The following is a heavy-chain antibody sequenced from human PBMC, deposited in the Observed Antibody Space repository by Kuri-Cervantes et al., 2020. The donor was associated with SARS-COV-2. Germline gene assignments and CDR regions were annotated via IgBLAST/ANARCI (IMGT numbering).Heavy chain of an antibody. CDR3: YCAPKEGFDS. Sequence: ASVKVSCEAPETTFPNYDINWVRQATGQGLEWMGMVKTNSGNTLYAQIFRGRVTMTRDTSTSTVYLELSSLTSEDTAIYYCYCAPKEGFDSWGQGTLVTVSS. J-gene: IGHJ4*02. D-gene: IGHD2-21*01. V-gene: IGHV1-8*01. CDR1: ETTFPNYD. CDR2: VKTNSGNT.